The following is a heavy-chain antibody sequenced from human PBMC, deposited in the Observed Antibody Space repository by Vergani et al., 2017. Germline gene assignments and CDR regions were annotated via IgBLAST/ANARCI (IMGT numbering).Heavy chain of an antibody. V-gene: IGHV1-2*02. CDR1: GYTFTGYY. CDR3: ARDGSYCGGDCYFETSRNWFDP. Sequence: QVQLVQSGAEVKKPGASVKVSCKASGYTFTGYYMHWVRQAPGQGLEWMGWINPNSGGTNYAQKFQGRVTMTRDTSISTAYMELGRLRSDDTAVYYCARDGSYCGGDCYFETSRNWFDPWGQGTLVTVSS. CDR2: INPNSGGT. J-gene: IGHJ5*02. D-gene: IGHD2-21*02.